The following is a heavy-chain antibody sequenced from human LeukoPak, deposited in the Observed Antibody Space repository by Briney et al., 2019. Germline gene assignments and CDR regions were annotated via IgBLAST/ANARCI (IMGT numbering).Heavy chain of an antibody. D-gene: IGHD3-10*01. CDR3: ASRPKYGSGSYYNN. J-gene: IGHJ4*02. Sequence: GGSLRLSCAASGFTFSSYEMNWVRQAPGKGLEWVSYISSSGSTIYYADSVKGRFTISRDNAKNSLYLQMNSLRAEDTAVYYCASRPKYGSGSYYNNWGQGTLVTVSS. CDR2: ISSSGSTI. V-gene: IGHV3-48*03. CDR1: GFTFSSYE.